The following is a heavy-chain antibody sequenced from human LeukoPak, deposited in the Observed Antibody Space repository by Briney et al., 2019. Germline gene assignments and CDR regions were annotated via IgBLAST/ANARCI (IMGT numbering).Heavy chain of an antibody. CDR3: ARYRKSGLYYYDSRGEIDF. Sequence: SETLSLTCTVSGGSISSSSYYWGWIRQPPGKGLEWIGSIYYSGSTYYNPSLKSRVTISVDTSKNQFSLKLSSVTAADTAVYYCARYRKSGLYYYDSRGEIDFWGQGTLVTVSS. V-gene: IGHV4-39*01. D-gene: IGHD3-22*01. CDR2: IYYSGST. CDR1: GGSISSSSYY. J-gene: IGHJ4*02.